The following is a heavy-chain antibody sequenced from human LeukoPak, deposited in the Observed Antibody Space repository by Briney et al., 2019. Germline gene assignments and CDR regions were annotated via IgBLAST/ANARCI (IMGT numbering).Heavy chain of an antibody. CDR1: GYTFTGYY. CDR3: GREEMATSRNDY. Sequence: ASVNASCKASGYTFTGYYMHWVRQAPGQGLEWMGWINPNSGGINYAEKFQGRVTMTRDTSISKAYMELSRLRSDDTAVYYCGREEMATSRNDYWGQGTLVTVSS. V-gene: IGHV1-2*02. J-gene: IGHJ4*02. CDR2: INPNSGGI. D-gene: IGHD5-24*01.